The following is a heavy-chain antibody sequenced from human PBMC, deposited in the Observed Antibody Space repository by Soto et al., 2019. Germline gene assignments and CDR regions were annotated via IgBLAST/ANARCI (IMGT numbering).Heavy chain of an antibody. CDR1: GYPFTSYA. D-gene: IGHD2-2*01. V-gene: IGHV1-3*01. CDR2: INAGNGNT. Sequence: QVQLVQSGAEVKKPGASVTVSCKASGYPFTSYAMHWVRQAPGQRLEWMGWINAGNGNTKYSQKFQGRVTITRDTSASTAYMELSSLRSEDTAVYYCARTARIVVVPAAMAMASLVGMDVWGQGTTVTVSS. J-gene: IGHJ6*02. CDR3: ARTARIVVVPAAMAMASLVGMDV.